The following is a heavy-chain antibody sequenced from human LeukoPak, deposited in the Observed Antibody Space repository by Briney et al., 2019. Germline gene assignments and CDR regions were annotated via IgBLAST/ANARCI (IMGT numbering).Heavy chain of an antibody. Sequence: PGGSLRLSCAASGFTFSSHGMNWVRQAPGKGLEWVSGISPSGGITYYTDSVKGRFTISRDSSKNTQSLQMNSLRAEDTAVYYCAKDDDWGRYKHWGQGTLVTVSS. D-gene: IGHD3-16*01. CDR2: ISPSGGIT. CDR1: GFTFSSHG. CDR3: AKDDDWGRYKH. J-gene: IGHJ1*01. V-gene: IGHV3-23*01.